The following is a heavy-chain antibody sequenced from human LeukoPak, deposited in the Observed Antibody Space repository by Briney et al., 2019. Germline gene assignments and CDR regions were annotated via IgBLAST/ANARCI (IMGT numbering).Heavy chain of an antibody. J-gene: IGHJ2*01. D-gene: IGHD3-3*01. CDR2: INHSGST. V-gene: IGHV4-34*09. Sequence: SETLSLTCAVYGGSFSGYYWSWIRQPPGKGLEWIGEINHSGSTNYNPSLKSRVTISVDTSKNQFSLKLSSVTAADTAVYYCARSPGNDFWSGYSSYWYFDLWGRGTLVTVSS. CDR3: ARSPGNDFWSGYSSYWYFDL. CDR1: GGSFSGYY.